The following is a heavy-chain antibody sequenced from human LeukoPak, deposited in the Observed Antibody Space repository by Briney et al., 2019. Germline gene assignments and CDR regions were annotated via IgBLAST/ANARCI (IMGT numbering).Heavy chain of an antibody. CDR2: IYTSGST. Sequence: SETLSLTCTVSGGSISSYYWSWIRQPAGKGLEWIGRIYTSGSTYYNPSLKSRVTISVDTSKNQFSLKLSSVTAADTAVYYCARTLEMATITYYYYYYYMDVWGKGTTVTVSS. CDR1: GGSISSYY. J-gene: IGHJ6*03. CDR3: ARTLEMATITYYYYYYYMDV. V-gene: IGHV4-4*07. D-gene: IGHD5-24*01.